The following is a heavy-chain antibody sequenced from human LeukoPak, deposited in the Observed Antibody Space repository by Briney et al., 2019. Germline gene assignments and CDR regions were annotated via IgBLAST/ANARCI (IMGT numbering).Heavy chain of an antibody. CDR1: GFTFTSSA. D-gene: IGHD4-23*01. CDR3: AADLGGYSSFDY. V-gene: IGHV1-58*02. J-gene: IGHJ4*02. CDR2: IVVGSGNT. Sequence: SVTVSCKASGFTFTSSAMQWVRQARGQRLEWIGWIVVGSGNTNYAQKFQERVTITRDMSTSTAYMELSSLRSEDTAVYYCAADLGGYSSFDYWGQGTLVTVSS.